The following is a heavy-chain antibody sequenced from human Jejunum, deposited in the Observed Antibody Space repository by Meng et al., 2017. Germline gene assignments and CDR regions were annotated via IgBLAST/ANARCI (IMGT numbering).Heavy chain of an antibody. Sequence: GESLKISCAASGFTFSDFEMNWVRQAPGKGLEWVSYVSNSGHTIYYADSVKGRFTISRDNAKNSLYLQMNSLRAEDTAVYYCATIDGGIPFDYWGQGTLVTVSS. D-gene: IGHD4-23*01. V-gene: IGHV3-48*03. CDR3: ATIDGGIPFDY. CDR2: VSNSGHTI. J-gene: IGHJ4*02. CDR1: GFTFSDFE.